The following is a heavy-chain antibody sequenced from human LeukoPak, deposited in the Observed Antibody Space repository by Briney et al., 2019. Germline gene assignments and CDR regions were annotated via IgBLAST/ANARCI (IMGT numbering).Heavy chain of an antibody. Sequence: EASVKVSCKASGYTFTGYYMHWVRQAPGQGLEWMGWINPNSGGTNYAQKFQGRVTMTTDTSISTAFLEVRRLRSDDTAAYYCARQTGDDALDIWGQGTMITVYS. J-gene: IGHJ3*02. CDR1: GYTFTGYY. CDR3: ARQTGDDALDI. V-gene: IGHV1-2*02. D-gene: IGHD7-27*01. CDR2: INPNSGGT.